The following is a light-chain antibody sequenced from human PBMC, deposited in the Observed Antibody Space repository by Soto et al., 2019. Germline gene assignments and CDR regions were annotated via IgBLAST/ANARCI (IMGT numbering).Light chain of an antibody. CDR2: DAA. V-gene: IGKV3-20*01. Sequence: EIVLPQSPGTLSLSPGEIATLSCRATASVVSSYLAWSQLKPGQATRLLIYDAASRDTGIPDRFSGSGSGTDFTLTISRLEPEEFYVYYCQHDCSITWKFGRRTNVE. J-gene: IGKJ1*01. CDR3: QHDCSITWK. CDR1: ASVVSSY.